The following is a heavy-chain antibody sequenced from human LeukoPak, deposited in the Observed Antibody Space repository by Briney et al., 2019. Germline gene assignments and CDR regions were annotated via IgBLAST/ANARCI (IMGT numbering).Heavy chain of an antibody. CDR2: ISGNGGVI. CDR3: ARTPGERYCSGGSCYFHYYYMDV. CDR1: GFTFSDNY. D-gene: IGHD2-15*01. Sequence: SGGSLRLSCAASGFTFSDNYMTWVRQAPGKGLAWLSYISGNGGVIQYADAVKGRFSITRDHARNSLYLQMNSLRAEDTAVYDCARTPGERYCSGGSCYFHYYYMDVWGKGTTVTVS. V-gene: IGHV3-11*04. J-gene: IGHJ6*03.